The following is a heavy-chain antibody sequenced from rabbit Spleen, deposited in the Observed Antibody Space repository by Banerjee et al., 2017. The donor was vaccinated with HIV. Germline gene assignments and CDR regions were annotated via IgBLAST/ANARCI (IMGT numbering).Heavy chain of an antibody. D-gene: IGHD4-2*01. CDR3: ARDSAGREDFNL. V-gene: IGHV1S44*01. CDR2: ISTIGSA. Sequence: QSLEESGGDLVKPEGSLTLTCTASGIDFSTYGITWVRQAPGKGLEYIGLISTIGSAYYSPWAKGRFTISKSSSTTVDLQMTRLTAADTATYFCARDSAGREDFNLWCPGSLVTVS. J-gene: IGHJ4*01. CDR1: GIDFSTYG.